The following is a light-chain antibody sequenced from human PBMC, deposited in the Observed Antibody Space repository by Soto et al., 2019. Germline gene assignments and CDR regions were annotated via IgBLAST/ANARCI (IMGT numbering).Light chain of an antibody. CDR2: EVS. Sequence: QSALTQPPSASGSPGQSVTISCTGTSSDVGGYNYVSWYQQHPGKASKLMIYEVSKRPSGVPDRFSGSKSGNTASLTVSGLQVEDEADYYCSSFEASNNLLFGGGTKVTVL. CDR1: SSDVGGYNY. V-gene: IGLV2-8*01. J-gene: IGLJ2*01. CDR3: SSFEASNNLL.